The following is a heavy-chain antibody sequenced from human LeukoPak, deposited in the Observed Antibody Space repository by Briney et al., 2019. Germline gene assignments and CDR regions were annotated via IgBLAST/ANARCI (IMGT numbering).Heavy chain of an antibody. CDR1: GFTFSSYG. CDR3: ARWGAAAGLDY. Sequence: GGSLRLSCAASGFTFSSYGMHWVRQAPGKGLEWVAVIWYDGSNKYYADSVKGRFSISRDNSKNTLYLQMNSLRADDTAVYYCARWGAAAGLDYWGQGTLVTVSS. CDR2: IWYDGSNK. V-gene: IGHV3-33*01. D-gene: IGHD6-13*01. J-gene: IGHJ4*02.